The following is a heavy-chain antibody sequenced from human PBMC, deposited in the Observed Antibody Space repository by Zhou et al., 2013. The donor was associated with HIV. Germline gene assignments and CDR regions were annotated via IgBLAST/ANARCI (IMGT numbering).Heavy chain of an antibody. CDR1: GYTFTSYD. V-gene: IGHV1-8*03. CDR2: MNPNSGNT. Sequence: QVQLVQSGAEVKKPGASVKVSCKTSGYTFTSYDINWVRQATGQGLEWMGWMNPNSGNTGYAQKFQGRVTITRNTTISTAYMDLSSLKFDDTAVYYCARGPRAVGWGSSSLPFYFDSWGQGALVTVSS. D-gene: IGHD3-16*01. CDR3: ARGPRAVGWGSSSLPFYFDS. J-gene: IGHJ4*02.